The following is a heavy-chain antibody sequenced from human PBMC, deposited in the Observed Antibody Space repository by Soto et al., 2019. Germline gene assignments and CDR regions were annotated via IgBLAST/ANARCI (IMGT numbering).Heavy chain of an antibody. CDR1: GYSFSTHS. V-gene: IGHV1-3*01. CDR2: INGGNGNT. J-gene: IGHJ6*02. Sequence: GASVEVSCKASGYSFSTHSMHWVRQAPGQGLEWMGWINGGNGNTKYSQKFRDRVTITRDASASTGYMELSSLRSEDTAVYYCARGKGMEENYYYYGMDVWGQGTTVTVSS. D-gene: IGHD1-1*01. CDR3: ARGKGMEENYYYYGMDV.